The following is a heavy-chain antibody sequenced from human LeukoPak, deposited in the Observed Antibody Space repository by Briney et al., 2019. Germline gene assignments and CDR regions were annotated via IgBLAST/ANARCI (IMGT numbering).Heavy chain of an antibody. CDR2: TSTHNGNE. CDR1: GYTFTNYG. CDR3: ARDLRRGSYYDGHYLDF. J-gene: IGHJ4*02. D-gene: IGHD3-10*01. V-gene: IGHV1-18*01. Sequence: ASVKVSCKASGYTFTNYGFSWVRQAPGQGLEWMGWTSTHNGNEMYAQSLQGRVTVTTDTSTSTTYMELTSLRSDDTAVYYCARDLRRGSYYDGHYLDFWGQGTLVTVSS.